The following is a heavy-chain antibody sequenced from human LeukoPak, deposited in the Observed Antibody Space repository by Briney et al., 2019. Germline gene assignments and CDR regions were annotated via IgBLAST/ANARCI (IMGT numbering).Heavy chain of an antibody. Sequence: APVKVSCKASGYTFTGYYMHWVRQAPGQGLEWMGWINPNSGGTNYAQKFQGRVTMTRDTSISTAYMELSRLRSDDTAVYYCARGRVWSEMATIQPVLVTWGQGTLVTVSS. V-gene: IGHV1-2*02. J-gene: IGHJ5*02. CDR2: INPNSGGT. CDR3: ARGRVWSEMATIQPVLVT. CDR1: GYTFTGYY. D-gene: IGHD5-24*01.